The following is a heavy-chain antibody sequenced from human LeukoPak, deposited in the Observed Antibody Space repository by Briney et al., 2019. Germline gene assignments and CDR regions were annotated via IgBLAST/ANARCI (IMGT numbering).Heavy chain of an antibody. V-gene: IGHV1-69*13. CDR1: GGTFRSYA. D-gene: IGHD3/OR15-3a*01. Sequence: SVNVSCKASGGTFRSYAIRWVRQAPGQGLEWMGGIIPIFGTANYAQKFQGRVTITADESTSTAYMELSSLRSEDTAVYYCARHGTGEYYYYGFDVLGQGTTVTVSS. CDR2: IIPIFGTA. J-gene: IGHJ6*02. CDR3: ARHGTGEYYYYGFDV.